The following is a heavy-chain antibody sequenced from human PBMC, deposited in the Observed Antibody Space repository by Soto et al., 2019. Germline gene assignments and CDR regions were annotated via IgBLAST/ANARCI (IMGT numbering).Heavy chain of an antibody. V-gene: IGHV1-18*01. CDR2: ISSYNHNT. Sequence: QVQLVQSGAEVKKPGASVKVSCKASGYSFNTYAISWVRQAPGQGLEWMGWISSYNHNTNYAGKFQGRVTVTADRSTSTAYMELRSLTSNDTAVYYCAREYGMDVWGQGTPVTVS. J-gene: IGHJ6*02. CDR1: GYSFNTYA. CDR3: AREYGMDV.